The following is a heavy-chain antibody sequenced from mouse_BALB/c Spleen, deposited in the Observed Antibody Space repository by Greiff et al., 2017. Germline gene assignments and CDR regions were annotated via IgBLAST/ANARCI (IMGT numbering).Heavy chain of an antibody. CDR2: IDPANGNT. D-gene: IGHD2-1*01. CDR1: GFNIKDTY. V-gene: IGHV14-3*02. Sequence: VQLQQSGAELVKPGASVKLSCTASGFNIKDTYMHWVKQRPEQGLEWIGRIDPANGNTNYDPKFKGKATITADTSSNTAYLQLSSLTSEDTAVYYCARGTCNSYAMDYWGQGTSVTVSS. J-gene: IGHJ4*01. CDR3: ARGTCNSYAMDY.